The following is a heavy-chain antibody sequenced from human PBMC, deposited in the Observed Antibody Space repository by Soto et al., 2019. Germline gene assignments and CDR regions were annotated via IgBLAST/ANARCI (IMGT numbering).Heavy chain of an antibody. CDR2: INHSGST. CDR1: GGSFSGYY. V-gene: IGHV4-34*01. Sequence: SETLSLTCAVYGGSFSGYYWSWIRQPPGKGLEWIGEINHSGSTNYNPSLKSRVTISVDTSKNQFSLKLSSVTAADTAVYYCARSGGYCSGGSCYPYYYYGMDVWGQGTTVTVSS. J-gene: IGHJ6*02. CDR3: ARSGGYCSGGSCYPYYYYGMDV. D-gene: IGHD2-15*01.